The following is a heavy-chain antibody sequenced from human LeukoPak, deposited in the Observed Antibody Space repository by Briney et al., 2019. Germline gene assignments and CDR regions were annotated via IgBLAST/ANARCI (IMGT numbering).Heavy chain of an antibody. V-gene: IGHV1-18*01. J-gene: IGHJ6*03. CDR2: ISAYNGNT. Sequence: AASVKVSCKASGYTFTSYGISWVRQAPGQGLEWMGWISAYNGNTNYAQKFQGRVTITADKSTSTAYMELSSLRSEDTAVYYCARAIWLRSGTTRVGNYYYYMDVWGKGTTVTVSS. D-gene: IGHD1/OR15-1a*01. CDR1: GYTFTSYG. CDR3: ARAIWLRSGTTRVGNYYYYMDV.